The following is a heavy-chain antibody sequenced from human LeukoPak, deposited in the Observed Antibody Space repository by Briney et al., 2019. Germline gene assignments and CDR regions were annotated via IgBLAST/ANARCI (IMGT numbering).Heavy chain of an antibody. Sequence: PSQTLSLTCTVSGASMSNDSYYWSWIRQPAGKGLEWIGRIYTSGSTNYNPSLKSRVTISVDPSKNQFSPKLSSVTAADTAVYYCARGRRVIFAYWGQGTLVTVSS. CDR1: GASMSNDSYY. CDR3: ARGRRVIFAY. J-gene: IGHJ4*02. CDR2: IYTSGST. V-gene: IGHV4-61*02. D-gene: IGHD2-15*01.